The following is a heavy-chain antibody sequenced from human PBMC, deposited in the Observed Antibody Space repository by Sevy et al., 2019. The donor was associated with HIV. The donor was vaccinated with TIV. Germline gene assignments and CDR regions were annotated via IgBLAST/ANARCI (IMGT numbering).Heavy chain of an antibody. J-gene: IGHJ4*02. CDR3: VGPKLTYINGWHYLDY. CDR1: GASISSSGYY. D-gene: IGHD6-19*01. Sequence: SETLSLTCTVSGASISSSGYYWGWIRQPPGKGLEWIASINYSGTTFYNPSLKSRVTISADTSKNQFSLRLSSVTAADSSIYFCVGPKLTYINGWHYLDYWGQGTVVTVPS. V-gene: IGHV4-39*01. CDR2: INYSGTT.